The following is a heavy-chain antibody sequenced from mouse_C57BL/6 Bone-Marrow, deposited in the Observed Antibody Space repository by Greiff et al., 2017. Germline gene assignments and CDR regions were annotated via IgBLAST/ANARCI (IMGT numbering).Heavy chain of an antibody. V-gene: IGHV2-2*01. CDR1: GFSLTSYG. CDR2: IWSGGST. J-gene: IGHJ3*01. CDR3: ARKGDYGPFAY. D-gene: IGHD1-1*01. Sequence: VQLQQSGPGLVQPSQSLSITCTVSGFSLTSYGVHWVRQSPGKGLEWLGVIWSGGSTDYNAAFISRLSISKDNSKSQFFFKMNSLQADDTAIYYCARKGDYGPFAYWGQGTLVTVSA.